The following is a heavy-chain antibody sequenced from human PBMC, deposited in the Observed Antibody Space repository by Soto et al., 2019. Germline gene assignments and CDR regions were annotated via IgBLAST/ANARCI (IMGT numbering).Heavy chain of an antibody. CDR1: GFTFSSYG. Sequence: EVQVLESGGGLVQPGGSLRLSCAASGFTFSSYGMNWVRQAPGEGLEWVSRINGRGDTTYYADSVKGRFTISRDNSKSTLYVQMNGLRADDTAVYHCAEEGGFMQPFDYWGQGTLVTVSS. CDR2: INGRGDTT. J-gene: IGHJ4*02. V-gene: IGHV3-23*01. D-gene: IGHD5-12*01. CDR3: AEEGGFMQPFDY.